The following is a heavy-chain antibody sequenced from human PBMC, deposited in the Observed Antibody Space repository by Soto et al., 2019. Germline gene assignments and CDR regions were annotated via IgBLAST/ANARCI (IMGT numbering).Heavy chain of an antibody. V-gene: IGHV4-59*12. D-gene: IGHD6-13*01. CDR2: IYYSGST. Sequence: PSETLSLTCTVSGGSISSYYWSWIRQPPGKGLEWIGYIYYSGSTYYNPSLKSRVTISVDTSKNQFSLKLSSVTAADTAVYYCAREPASKAAGVSGDTNFDYWGQGTLVTVSS. CDR1: GGSISSYY. J-gene: IGHJ4*02. CDR3: AREPASKAAGVSGDTNFDY.